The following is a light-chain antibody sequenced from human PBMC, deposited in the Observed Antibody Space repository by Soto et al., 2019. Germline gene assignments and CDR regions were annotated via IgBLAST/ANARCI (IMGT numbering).Light chain of an antibody. J-gene: IGKJ5*01. Sequence: EIVLTQSPGTLSLSPGGRATLSCRASQSVSNNYLAWYQQKPGQAPRLLIYGASNRATGIPDRFSGSGSGTEFTLTISSLQSEDFAVYYCQQYNKWPLITFGQGTRLEIK. CDR3: QQYNKWPLIT. CDR1: QSVSNN. CDR2: GAS. V-gene: IGKV3D-15*01.